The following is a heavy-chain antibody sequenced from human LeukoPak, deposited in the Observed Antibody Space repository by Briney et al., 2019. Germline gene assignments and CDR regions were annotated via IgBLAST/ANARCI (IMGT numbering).Heavy chain of an antibody. Sequence: ASVTVSFKAAGYPFINFGISWVRQAPGQGLEWMGWISAYNGKTEFAQRFQDRVTMTTDTSTTTAYMELRSLRSDDTAVYYCARVLGLDSSSSYNWFDPWGQGTLVTVSS. CDR1: GYPFINFG. CDR2: ISAYNGKT. D-gene: IGHD6-6*01. V-gene: IGHV1-18*01. J-gene: IGHJ5*02. CDR3: ARVLGLDSSSSYNWFDP.